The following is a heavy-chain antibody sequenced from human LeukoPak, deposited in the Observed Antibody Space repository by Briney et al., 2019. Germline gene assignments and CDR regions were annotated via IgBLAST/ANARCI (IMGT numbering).Heavy chain of an antibody. J-gene: IGHJ4*02. D-gene: IGHD3-10*01. CDR3: AKEYSYASGSYYDY. CDR2: ISSDGSKK. CDR1: GFIFSSHS. V-gene: IGHV3-30*18. Sequence: GGSLRLSCAASGFIFSSHSMNWVRQAPGKGLEWVAVISSDGSKKYYGDSVKGRFTISRDNSKNTLFLQMNSLRADDTAVYYCAKEYSYASGSYYDYWGQGTLVTVSS.